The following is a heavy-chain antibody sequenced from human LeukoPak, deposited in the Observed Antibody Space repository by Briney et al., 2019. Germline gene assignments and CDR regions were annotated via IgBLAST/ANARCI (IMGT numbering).Heavy chain of an antibody. CDR3: ARGVGGIYFDSSGFYY. Sequence: ASVKVSCKASGYTFTGYYMHWVRQAPGQGLEWMGWINPNSGGTNYAQKFQGRVTMTRDTSISTAYMELSRLRSDDTAVYYCARGVGGIYFDSSGFYYWGQGTLVTVSS. CDR1: GYTFTGYY. J-gene: IGHJ4*02. V-gene: IGHV1-2*02. CDR2: INPNSGGT. D-gene: IGHD3-22*01.